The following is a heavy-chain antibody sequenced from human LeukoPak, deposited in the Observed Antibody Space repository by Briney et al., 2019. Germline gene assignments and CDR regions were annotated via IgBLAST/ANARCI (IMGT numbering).Heavy chain of an antibody. CDR3: ARESSGWYELDY. Sequence: ASVKVACKASGYTFTSYYMHWVRQAPGQGLEWMGIINPSGGSTSYAQKFQGRVTMTRDASTSTVYMELSSLRSEDTAVYYCARESSGWYELDYWGQGTLVTVSS. D-gene: IGHD6-19*01. V-gene: IGHV1-46*01. CDR1: GYTFTSYY. J-gene: IGHJ4*02. CDR2: INPSGGST.